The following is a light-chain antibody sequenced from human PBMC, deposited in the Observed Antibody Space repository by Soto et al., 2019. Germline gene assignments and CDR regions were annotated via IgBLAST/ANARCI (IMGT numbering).Light chain of an antibody. Sequence: DIQMTQSPSSLSASVAARVPITCRARQNIFDFLNWYQQKPGKAPKLLIYKASTLKSGVPSRFSGSGSGTEFTLTISSLQPDDFATYYCQHYNSYSEAFGQGTKVDIK. J-gene: IGKJ1*01. V-gene: IGKV1-5*03. CDR2: KAS. CDR1: QNIFDF. CDR3: QHYNSYSEA.